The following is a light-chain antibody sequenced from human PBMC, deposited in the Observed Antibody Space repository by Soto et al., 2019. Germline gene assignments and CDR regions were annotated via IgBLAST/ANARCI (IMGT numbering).Light chain of an antibody. Sequence: EIVLTQSPGTLSLSPGERATLSCRASQSISSNYLAWYQQKPGQAPRLLIYGASSRATGIPDRFSGSGSGTDFTLTISRLEPEDFAMYYCQKYGYSPWTFGQGTKVEIK. J-gene: IGKJ1*01. V-gene: IGKV3-20*01. CDR3: QKYGYSPWT. CDR1: QSISSNY. CDR2: GAS.